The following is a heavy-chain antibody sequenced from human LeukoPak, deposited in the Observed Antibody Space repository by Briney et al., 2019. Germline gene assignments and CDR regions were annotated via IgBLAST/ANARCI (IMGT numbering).Heavy chain of an antibody. J-gene: IGHJ4*02. CDR1: GLSLGNYW. Sequence: GGSLRLSCVGSGLSLGNYWMDWVRQAPGKGLEWVANTRKDGGDIHYVDSVKGRFTISRDNAKNSVYLQMHRLRAEDTAVYYCARDAFGDFSYWGQGILVTVSS. CDR2: TRKDGGDI. V-gene: IGHV3-7*01. CDR3: ARDAFGDFSY. D-gene: IGHD3-10*01.